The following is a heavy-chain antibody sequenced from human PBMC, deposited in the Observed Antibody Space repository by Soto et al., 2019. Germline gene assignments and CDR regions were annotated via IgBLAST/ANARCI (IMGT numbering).Heavy chain of an antibody. V-gene: IGHV1-3*01. D-gene: IGHD4-17*01. CDR3: AREPGGDYSLDY. Sequence: QVQLVQSGAEVKKPGASVKVSRKASGYTFTSYAMHWVRQAPGQRLEWMGRINAGNGNTKYSQKFQGRVTITRDTSASTAYMELSSLRSEDTAVYYCAREPGGDYSLDYWGQGTLVTVSS. CDR1: GYTFTSYA. J-gene: IGHJ4*02. CDR2: INAGNGNT.